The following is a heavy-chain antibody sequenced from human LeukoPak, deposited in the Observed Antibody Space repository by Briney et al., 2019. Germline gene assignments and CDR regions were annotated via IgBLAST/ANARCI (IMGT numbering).Heavy chain of an antibody. CDR3: TRDLSAARPRPGYFYAMDV. J-gene: IGHJ6*02. CDR2: IKKDGSEK. D-gene: IGHD6-6*01. CDR1: GFIFSGSW. V-gene: IGHV3-7*01. Sequence: GGSLRLSCTASGFIFSGSWMAWIRQAPGKGLEWVAIIKKDGSEKYYVDSVKGRFTISRDNAKNSLYLQMNSLRAEDTAVYYCTRDLSAARPRPGYFYAMDVWGQGTTVTVSS.